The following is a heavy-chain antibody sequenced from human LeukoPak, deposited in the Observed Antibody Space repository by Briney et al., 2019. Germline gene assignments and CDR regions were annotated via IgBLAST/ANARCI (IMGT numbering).Heavy chain of an antibody. CDR2: IRSKANNYAT. D-gene: IGHD6-13*01. Sequence: GGSLRLSCAASGFTFSGSAIHWVRQASGKGLEWLGRIRSKANNYATAYGASVEGRFTISRDDSKNTAYLQMNSLVTADTAVYFCSALGIAAAGMDYWGQGTLVTVSS. V-gene: IGHV3-73*01. J-gene: IGHJ4*02. CDR1: GFTFSGSA. CDR3: SALGIAAAGMDY.